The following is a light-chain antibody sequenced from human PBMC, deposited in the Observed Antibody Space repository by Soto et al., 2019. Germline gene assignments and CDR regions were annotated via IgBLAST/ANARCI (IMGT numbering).Light chain of an antibody. CDR2: DAS. V-gene: IGKV3-20*01. CDR3: QQYGSSPIT. Sequence: EIVLTQSPGTLSLSPGERATPSCRASHSVTRYVAWYQQKPGQAPRLLISDASGRVTGIPDRFSGSGSETDFSLTINRLEPEDFAVYFCQQYGSSPITFGQGTRLEIK. J-gene: IGKJ5*01. CDR1: HSVTRY.